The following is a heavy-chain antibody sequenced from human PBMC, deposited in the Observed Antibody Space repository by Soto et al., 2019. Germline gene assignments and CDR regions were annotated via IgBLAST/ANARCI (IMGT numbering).Heavy chain of an antibody. CDR1: GYTFTDYA. V-gene: IGHV1-3*01. CDR3: ARGDYYDIHDY. J-gene: IGHJ4*02. Sequence: QVQLVQSGAEVKKPGASVKVSCKASGYTFTDYALHWVRQAPGQRLEWMGWINAGNGNTKCSQKFQGRVTITRDTSASTAYMELSSLKSEDTAVYYGARGDYYDIHDYWGQGTLVTVSS. D-gene: IGHD3-22*01. CDR2: INAGNGNT.